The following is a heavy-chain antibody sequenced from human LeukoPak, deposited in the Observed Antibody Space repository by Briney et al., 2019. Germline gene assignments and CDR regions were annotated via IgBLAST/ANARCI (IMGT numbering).Heavy chain of an antibody. D-gene: IGHD3-3*01. J-gene: IGHJ4*02. CDR1: GGTFSSYA. CDR2: IIPIFGTA. Sequence: ASVKVSCKASGGTFSSYAISWVRQAPGQGLEWMGGIIPIFGTANYAQKFQGRVTITTDESTSTAYMELSSLRSEDTAVYYCARGPLEYYDFWSGYYPDYWGQGTLVTVSS. V-gene: IGHV1-69*05. CDR3: ARGPLEYYDFWSGYYPDY.